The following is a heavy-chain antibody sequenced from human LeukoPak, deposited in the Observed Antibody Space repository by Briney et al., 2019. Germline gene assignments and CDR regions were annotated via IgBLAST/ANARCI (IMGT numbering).Heavy chain of an antibody. CDR2: IYYSGST. CDR1: GGSISSGGYY. J-gene: IGHJ5*02. CDR3: ARALITMIVVGTFDP. Sequence: TSETLPLTCTVSGGSISSGGYYWSWIRQHPGKGLEWIGYIYYSGSTYYNPSLKSRVTISVDTSKNQFSLKLSSVTAADTAVYYCARALITMIVVGTFDPWGQGTLVTVSS. V-gene: IGHV4-31*03. D-gene: IGHD3-22*01.